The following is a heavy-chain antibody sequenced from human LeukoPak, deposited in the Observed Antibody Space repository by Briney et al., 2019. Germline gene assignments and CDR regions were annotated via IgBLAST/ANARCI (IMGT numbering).Heavy chain of an antibody. V-gene: IGHV4-38-2*01. J-gene: IGHJ4*02. CDR1: GYSISSGYY. CDR2: IYHSGST. D-gene: IGHD2-2*01. Sequence: SETLSLTCAVSGYSISSGYYWGWIRQPPGKGLEWIGSIYHSGSTNYNPSLKSRVTISVDTSKNQFSLKLSSVTAADTAVYYCATLGYCSSTSCYQGYWGQGTLVTVSS. CDR3: ATLGYCSSTSCYQGY.